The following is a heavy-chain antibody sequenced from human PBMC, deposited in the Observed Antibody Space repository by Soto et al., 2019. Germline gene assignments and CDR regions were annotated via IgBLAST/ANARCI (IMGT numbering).Heavy chain of an antibody. CDR2: ISTNNDAI. Sequence: EVQLVESGGGLVQPGGSLRLSCAASGFSISDCSMNWVRRAPGKGLEWISYISTNNDAIYYADSVKGRFTISRDNAKNSLYLQMNSLRAEDTALYYCASVLGSRRSGSYPSYWGQGTLVTDSS. D-gene: IGHD3-10*01. J-gene: IGHJ4*02. CDR1: GFSISDCS. V-gene: IGHV3-48*01. CDR3: ASVLGSRRSGSYPSY.